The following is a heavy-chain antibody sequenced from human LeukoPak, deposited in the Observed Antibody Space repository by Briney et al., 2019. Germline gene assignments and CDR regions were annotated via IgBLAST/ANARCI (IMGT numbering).Heavy chain of an antibody. V-gene: IGHV1-8*01. CDR3: ARGGDGYSYYYYYMDV. CDR2: MNPNSGNT. Sequence: ASVTVSCKASGYTFTSYDINWVRQATGQELEWMGWMNPNSGNTGYAQKFQGRVTMTRNTSISTAYMELSSLRSEDTAVYYCARGGDGYSYYYYYMDVWGKGTTVTVSS. D-gene: IGHD5-24*01. CDR1: GYTFTSYD. J-gene: IGHJ6*03.